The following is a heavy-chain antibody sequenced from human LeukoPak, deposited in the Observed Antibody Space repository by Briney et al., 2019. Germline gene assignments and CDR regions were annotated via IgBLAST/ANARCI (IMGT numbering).Heavy chain of an antibody. Sequence: PSETLSLTCTVSGGSISSSSYYWGWIRQPPGKGLEWIGSIYYSGSTYYNPSLKSRVTISVDTSKNQFSLKLSSVTAADTAVYYCARVSAAMVTLGLFNWFDPWGQGTLVTVSS. D-gene: IGHD5-18*01. V-gene: IGHV4-39*07. CDR1: GGSISSSSYY. CDR2: IYYSGST. J-gene: IGHJ5*02. CDR3: ARVSAAMVTLGLFNWFDP.